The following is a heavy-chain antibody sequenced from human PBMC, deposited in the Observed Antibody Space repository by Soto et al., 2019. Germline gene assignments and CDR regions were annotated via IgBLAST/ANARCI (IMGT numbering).Heavy chain of an antibody. J-gene: IGHJ3*02. V-gene: IGHV3-49*03. D-gene: IGHD3-16*02. Sequence: WCLGLSCTASGVTFGDYAMSGLRPAPGKGLEGVGFIRSKAYGGTTEYAASVKGRFTISRDDSKIIAYLQMNSLKTEDTAVYYCTSADDGHIWRSYLAFDIWAQGTMVTVS. CDR2: IRSKAYGGTT. CDR1: GVTFGDYA. CDR3: TSADDGHIWRSYLAFDI.